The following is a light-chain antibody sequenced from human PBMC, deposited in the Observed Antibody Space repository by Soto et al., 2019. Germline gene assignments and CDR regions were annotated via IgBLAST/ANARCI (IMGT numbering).Light chain of an antibody. Sequence: QSALTQPPSASGSPGQSVIISCAGSSSDIGAYDYVSWYQHHPGKAPKVMIYDVNKRTSGVPDRFSGSKSGNTASLIISGLQAEDEADYYCCSSTGSYTFVFGTGTKVTVL. J-gene: IGLJ1*01. CDR1: SSDIGAYDY. V-gene: IGLV2-11*01. CDR3: CSSTGSYTFV. CDR2: DVN.